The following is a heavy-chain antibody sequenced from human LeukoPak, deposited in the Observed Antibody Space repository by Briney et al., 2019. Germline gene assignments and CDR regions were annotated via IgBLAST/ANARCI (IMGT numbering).Heavy chain of an antibody. CDR2: IIPIFGTA. J-gene: IGHJ4*02. CDR1: GGTFSSYA. CDR3: ARGLYYDFWSGYYPGGLDY. V-gene: IGHV1-69*05. Sequence: SVKVSCXASGGTFSSYAISWVRQAPGQGLEWMGRIIPIFGTANYAQKFQGRVTITTDESTSTAYMELSSLRSEDTAVYYCARGLYYDFWSGYYPGGLDYWGQGTLVTVSS. D-gene: IGHD3-3*01.